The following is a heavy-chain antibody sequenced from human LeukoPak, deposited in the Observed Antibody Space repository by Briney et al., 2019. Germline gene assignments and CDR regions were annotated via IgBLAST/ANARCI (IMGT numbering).Heavy chain of an antibody. CDR1: GFTFSSYS. D-gene: IGHD3-22*01. J-gene: IGHJ3*02. CDR3: ARRRRRDSSAFDI. Sequence: GGSLRLSCAASGFTFSSYSMNWVRQAPGKGLEWVSSISSSSSYIYYADSVKGRFTISRDNAKNSLYLQMNSLRAEDTAVYYCARRRRRDSSAFDIWGQGTMVTVSS. CDR2: ISSSSSYI. V-gene: IGHV3-21*01.